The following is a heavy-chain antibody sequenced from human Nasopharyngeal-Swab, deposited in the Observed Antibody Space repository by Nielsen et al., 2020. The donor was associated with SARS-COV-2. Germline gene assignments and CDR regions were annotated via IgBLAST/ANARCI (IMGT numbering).Heavy chain of an antibody. CDR1: GGSFSGYS. CDR2: INHSANT. CDR3: VRQGLPMSVGAKHFDY. D-gene: IGHD1-26*01. J-gene: IGHJ4*02. V-gene: IGHV4-34*01. Sequence: GSLRLSCAVYGGSFSGYSWNWIRQPPGRGLEWIGEINHSANTNYNPSLKSRVTISVDTSKNQFSLKLTSVTAADTAVYYCVRQGLPMSVGAKHFDYWGQGTLVTVSS.